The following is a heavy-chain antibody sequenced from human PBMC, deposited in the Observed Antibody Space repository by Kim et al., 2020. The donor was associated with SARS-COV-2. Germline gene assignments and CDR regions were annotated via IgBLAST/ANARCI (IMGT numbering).Heavy chain of an antibody. CDR2: IYTSGST. D-gene: IGHD3-22*01. J-gene: IGHJ6*02. V-gene: IGHV4-4*07. CDR1: GGSISSYY. Sequence: SETLSLTCTVSGGSISSYYWSWIWQPAGKVLEWIGRIYTSGSTNYNPSLKSRVTMSVDTSKNQFSLKLSSVTAADTAVYYCARDWVYYYDSSGYYYYYYGMDVWGQGTTVTVSS. CDR3: ARDWVYYYDSSGYYYYYYGMDV.